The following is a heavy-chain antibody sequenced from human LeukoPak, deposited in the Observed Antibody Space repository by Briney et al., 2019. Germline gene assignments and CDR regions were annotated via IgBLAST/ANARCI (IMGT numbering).Heavy chain of an antibody. CDR1: GGSISSGGYS. J-gene: IGHJ5*02. D-gene: IGHD6-19*01. Sequence: SQTLSLTCAVSGGSISSGGYSWSWIRQPPGKGLEWIGYIYDSGSTYYNPSLKSRVTISVDRSKNQFSLKLSSVTAADTAVYYCARVVAVAGNWFDPWGQGTLVTVSS. CDR3: ARVVAVAGNWFDP. V-gene: IGHV4-30-2*01. CDR2: IYDSGST.